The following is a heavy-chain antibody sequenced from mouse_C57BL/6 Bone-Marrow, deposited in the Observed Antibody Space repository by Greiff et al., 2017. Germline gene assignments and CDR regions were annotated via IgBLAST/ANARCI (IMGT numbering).Heavy chain of an antibody. V-gene: IGHV3-6*01. CDR3: AREGLYYSGSSLYYFDY. CDR1: GYSINSGYY. CDR2: ISYDGSN. D-gene: IGHD1-1*01. J-gene: IGHJ2*01. Sequence: EVKLMESGPGLVKPSQSLSLTCSVTGYSINSGYYWNWNRKSPGNKLGWMGYISYDGSNNYNPSLKNRISITRDTSKNQFFLKLNSVTTEDTATSYCAREGLYYSGSSLYYFDYWGQGTTLTVSA.